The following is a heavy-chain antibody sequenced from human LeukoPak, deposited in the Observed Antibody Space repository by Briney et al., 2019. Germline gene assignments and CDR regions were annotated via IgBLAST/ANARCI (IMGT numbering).Heavy chain of an antibody. CDR3: AKERAGYEILTGYQYYYAMDV. J-gene: IGHJ6*02. CDR2: IYYSGST. CDR1: GGSISSGGYY. D-gene: IGHD3-9*01. Sequence: SQTLSLTCTVSGGSISSGGYYWSWIRQHPGQGLERIGYIYYSGSTYYNPSLKSRVTISVDTSKNQFSLKLSSVTAADTAVYYCAKERAGYEILTGYQYYYAMDVWGQGTTVTVSS. V-gene: IGHV4-31*03.